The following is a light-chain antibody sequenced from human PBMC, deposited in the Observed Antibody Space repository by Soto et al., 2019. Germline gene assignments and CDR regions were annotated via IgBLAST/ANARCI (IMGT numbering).Light chain of an antibody. CDR3: QHYDSVFT. CDR2: GAS. Sequence: DIQMTQSPSCRYASLGDRVTITCQASQGISNYLNWYQQKPGKAPKLLIYGASNLETGVPSRFIGSGSGTDFTFTISSMKAEDIATYICQHYDSVFTFCQGTRLEIK. CDR1: QGISNY. V-gene: IGKV1-33*01. J-gene: IGKJ5*01.